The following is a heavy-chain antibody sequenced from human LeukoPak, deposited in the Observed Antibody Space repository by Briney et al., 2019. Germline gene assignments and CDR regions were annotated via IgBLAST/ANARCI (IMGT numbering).Heavy chain of an antibody. Sequence: GASVKVSCKASGYSFTSYAIHWVRQAPGQRLEWMGWINDGNGNTKYSQKFQGRVTITRDTFASTAYMELSSLRSEDTAVYYCARAVSYYYGSGDFDYWGQGTLVSVSS. J-gene: IGHJ4*02. V-gene: IGHV1-3*01. D-gene: IGHD3-10*01. CDR1: GYSFTSYA. CDR3: ARAVSYYYGSGDFDY. CDR2: INDGNGNT.